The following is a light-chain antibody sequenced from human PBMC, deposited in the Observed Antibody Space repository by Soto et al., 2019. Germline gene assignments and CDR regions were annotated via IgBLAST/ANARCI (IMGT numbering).Light chain of an antibody. J-gene: IGLJ1*01. CDR2: DVS. CDR1: SSDVGAYNY. Sequence: QSALTQPASVSGSPGQSITISCTGTSSDVGAYNYDSWYQQYPGEAPKVIIYDVSHRPAGVSNRFSGSKSGNTASLTISGPQTQDEADYYCRSNSSATTYVLGTGTKV. V-gene: IGLV2-14*01. CDR3: RSNSSATTYV.